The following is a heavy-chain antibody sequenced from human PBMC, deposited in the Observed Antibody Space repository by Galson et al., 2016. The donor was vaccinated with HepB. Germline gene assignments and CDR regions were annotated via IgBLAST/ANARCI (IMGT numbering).Heavy chain of an antibody. Sequence: SETLSLTCTVSGGSVRSGYHYWSWIRQPPGKGLEWIGCVYYTWTTHYNPSLKSRVTISGDTSKNQFSLKLSSVTAADTAVYSCASYHYASGSLNWFDPWGQGTLVTVSS. D-gene: IGHD3-10*01. CDR3: ASYHYASGSLNWFDP. V-gene: IGHV4-61*01. J-gene: IGHJ5*02. CDR2: VYYTWTT. CDR1: GGSVRSGYHY.